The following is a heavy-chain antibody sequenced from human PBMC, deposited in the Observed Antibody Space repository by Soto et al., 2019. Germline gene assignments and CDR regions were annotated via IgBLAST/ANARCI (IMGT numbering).Heavy chain of an antibody. CDR1: GGSISSSSYY. Sequence: PSETLSLTCTVSGGSISSSSYYWGWIRQPPGKGLEWIGSIYYSGSTYYNPSLKSRVTISVDTSKNQFSLKLSSVTAADTAVYYCARQCRYYDSSGYYHPLIFDDWGQGTLVTVSS. CDR2: IYYSGST. D-gene: IGHD3-22*01. J-gene: IGHJ4*02. CDR3: ARQCRYYDSSGYYHPLIFDD. V-gene: IGHV4-39*01.